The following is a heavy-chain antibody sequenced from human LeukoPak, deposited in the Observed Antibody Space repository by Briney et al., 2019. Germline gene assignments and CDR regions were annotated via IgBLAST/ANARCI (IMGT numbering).Heavy chain of an antibody. Sequence: PGGSLRLSCAASGFTFSDYYMSWMRQAPGNGLEWVSYIGHSGSPIYYADSVKGRFTISRDNAKTSLYLQMNSLRAEDTAMYYCVRGPSDSSLPGPWGQGTLVTVSS. J-gene: IGHJ5*02. CDR1: GFTFSDYY. CDR2: IGHSGSPI. D-gene: IGHD2-21*02. CDR3: VRGPSDSSLPGP. V-gene: IGHV3-11*01.